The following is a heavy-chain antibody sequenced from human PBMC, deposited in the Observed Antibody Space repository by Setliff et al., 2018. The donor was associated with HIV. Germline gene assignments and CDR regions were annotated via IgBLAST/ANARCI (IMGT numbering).Heavy chain of an antibody. J-gene: IGHJ6*02. CDR3: ARDYCGGDCYFPYYYYGMDV. CDR1: GGSISSSSYY. D-gene: IGHD2-21*02. Sequence: TLSLTCTVSGGSISSSSYYWGWIRQPPGKGLEWIGSIYYSGSTYYNPSLRSRVTISVDTSKNQFSLKLSSVTAADTAVYYCARDYCGGDCYFPYYYYGMDVWGQGTTVTVSS. V-gene: IGHV4-39*07. CDR2: IYYSGST.